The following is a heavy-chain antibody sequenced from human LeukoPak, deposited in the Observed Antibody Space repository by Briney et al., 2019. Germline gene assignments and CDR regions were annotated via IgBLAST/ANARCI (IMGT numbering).Heavy chain of an antibody. D-gene: IGHD3-10*01. CDR3: ARDGTSGANYGSGFLRGWFDP. V-gene: IGHV1-46*01. J-gene: IGHJ5*02. CDR1: GYTFTSYY. Sequence: GASVKVSCKASGYTFTSYYMHWVRQAPGQGLEWMGIINPSGGSTSYAQKFQGRVTMTRDMSTSTVYMELSSLRSEDTAVYYCARDGTSGANYGSGFLRGWFDPWGQGTLVTVSS. CDR2: INPSGGST.